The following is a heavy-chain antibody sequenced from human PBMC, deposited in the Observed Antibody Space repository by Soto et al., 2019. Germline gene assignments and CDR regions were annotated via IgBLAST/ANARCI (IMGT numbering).Heavy chain of an antibody. J-gene: IGHJ4*02. V-gene: IGHV4-34*01. Sequence: PSETLSLTCTVYGGSFSGYYWSWIRQPPGKGLEWIGEINYSGSTNYNPSLKSRVTISVDRSKNQFSLKLSSVTAADTAVYYCARHFSVDYFDYWGQGALVTVSS. CDR3: ARHFSVDYFDY. CDR1: GGSFSGYY. CDR2: INYSGST.